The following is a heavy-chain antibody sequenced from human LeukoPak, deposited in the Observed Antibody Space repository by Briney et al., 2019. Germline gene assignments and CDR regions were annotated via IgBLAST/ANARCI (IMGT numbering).Heavy chain of an antibody. Sequence: SETLSLTCAVYGGSFSGHYWSWIRQPPGKGLEWIGEINHSGSTNYNPSLKSRVTISVDTSKNQFSLRLSSVTAADTAVYYCATGYSSSWLDGYYYYGMDVWGKVTTVTVSS. V-gene: IGHV4-34*01. CDR3: ATGYSSSWLDGYYYYGMDV. CDR1: GGSFSGHY. J-gene: IGHJ6*04. CDR2: INHSGST. D-gene: IGHD6-13*01.